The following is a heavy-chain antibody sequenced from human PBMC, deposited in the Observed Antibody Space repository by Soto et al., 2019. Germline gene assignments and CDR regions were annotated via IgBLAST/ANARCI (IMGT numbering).Heavy chain of an antibody. J-gene: IGHJ4*02. CDR3: TTDIWPYFQSDY. CDR2: IKSKTDGGTT. D-gene: IGHD2-21*01. V-gene: IGHV3-15*07. Sequence: VPLVESGGGFVKPGGSLRLSFAASGLTFSNVWMNWVRQAPGKGLEWVGHIKSKTDGGTTDYAAPVKGRFTISRDDSKNTLYLQMNSLKIDDTGVYYCTTDIWPYFQSDYWGQGTLVTVSP. CDR1: GLTFSNVW.